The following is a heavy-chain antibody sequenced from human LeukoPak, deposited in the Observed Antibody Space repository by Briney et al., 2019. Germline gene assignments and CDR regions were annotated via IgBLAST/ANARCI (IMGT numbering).Heavy chain of an antibody. CDR3: ATQIKGDSHRGFYNWNYFDY. V-gene: IGHV1-24*01. J-gene: IGHJ4*02. CDR2: FDPEDGET. D-gene: IGHD1-20*01. CDR1: GYTLTELS. Sequence: ASAKVSCKVSGYTLTELSMHWVRQAPGKGLEWMGGFDPEDGETIYAQKFQGRVTMTEDTSTDTAYMELSSLRSEDTAVYYCATQIKGDSHRGFYNWNYFDYWGQGTLATVSS.